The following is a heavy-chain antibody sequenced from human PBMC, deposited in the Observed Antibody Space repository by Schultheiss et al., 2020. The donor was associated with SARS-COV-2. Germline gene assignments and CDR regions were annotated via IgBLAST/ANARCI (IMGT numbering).Heavy chain of an antibody. CDR2: IKSKTDGGTT. CDR1: GLSFSGLP. D-gene: IGHD2-21*01. J-gene: IGHJ6*02. Sequence: GGSLRLSCAASGLSFSGLPMHWVRQAPGKGLEWVGRIKSKTDGGTTDYAAPVKGRFTISRDDSKNTLYLQMNSLKTEDTAVYYCTTDLESVVVIPYYYYGMDVWGQGTTVTVSS. CDR3: TTDLESVVVIPYYYYGMDV. V-gene: IGHV3-15*01.